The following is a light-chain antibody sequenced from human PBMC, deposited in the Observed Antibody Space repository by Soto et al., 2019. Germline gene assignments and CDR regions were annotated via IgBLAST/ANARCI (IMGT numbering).Light chain of an antibody. J-gene: IGLJ3*02. Sequence: QHVLTQSPSASASLGASVKLTCTLSSGYSTYAIAWHQQQSEKGPRFLMKINYDGTHSKGDGFFDRFSGSSSGAERHLTFSSLQSEDEADYYCQSLGTGIQVFGGGTKLTVL. CDR3: QSLGTGIQV. V-gene: IGLV4-69*01. CDR1: SGYSTYA. CDR2: INYDGTH.